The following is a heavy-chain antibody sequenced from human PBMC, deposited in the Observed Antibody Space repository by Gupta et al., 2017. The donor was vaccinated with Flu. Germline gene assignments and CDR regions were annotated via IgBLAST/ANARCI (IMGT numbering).Heavy chain of an antibody. CDR2: IIPIFGTA. J-gene: IGHJ3*02. CDR1: GGTFSSYA. Sequence: QVQLVQSGAEVKKPGSSVKVSCKASGGTFSSYAISWVRQAPGQGLEWMGGIIPIFGTANYAQKFQGRVTITADESTSTAYMELSSLRSEDTAVYYCARDGGVGYPVRPNDAFDIWGQGTMVTVSS. CDR3: ARDGGVGYPVRPNDAFDI. D-gene: IGHD3-3*01. V-gene: IGHV1-69*01.